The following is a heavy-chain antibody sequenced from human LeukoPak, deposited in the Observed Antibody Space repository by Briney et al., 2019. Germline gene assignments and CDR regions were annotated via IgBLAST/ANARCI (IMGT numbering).Heavy chain of an antibody. CDR2: INHSGST. D-gene: IGHD2-15*01. CDR1: GGSISSSNW. V-gene: IGHV4-4*02. CDR3: ARGVVVVAALYVLERHGFDY. J-gene: IGHJ4*02. Sequence: SETLSLTCAVSGGSISSSNWWSWVRQPPGKGLEWIGEINHSGSTNYNPSLKSRVTISVDTSKNQFSLKLSSVTAADTAVYYCARGVVVVAALYVLERHGFDYWGQGTLVTVSS.